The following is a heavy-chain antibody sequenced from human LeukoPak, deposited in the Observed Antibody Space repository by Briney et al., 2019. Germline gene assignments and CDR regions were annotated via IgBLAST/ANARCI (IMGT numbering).Heavy chain of an antibody. D-gene: IGHD1-26*01. J-gene: IGHJ4*02. CDR3: ARAVLSGSYRLDY. V-gene: IGHV6-1*01. CDR2: TYYRSKWYN. Sequence: SQTLSLTCAISGDSVSRNNAAWNWIRQSPSRGLEWLGRTYYRSKWYNDYAVSVKSRISINPDTSKNQFSLQLNSVTPEDTAVYYCARAVLSGSYRLDYWGQGTLVTVSS. CDR1: GDSVSRNNAA.